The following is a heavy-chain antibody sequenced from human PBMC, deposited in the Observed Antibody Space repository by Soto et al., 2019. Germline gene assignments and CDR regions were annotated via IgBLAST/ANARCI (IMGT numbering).Heavy chain of an antibody. V-gene: IGHV3-23*01. CDR2: ISGSGGST. J-gene: IGHJ4*02. Sequence: TGGSLRLSCAASGFTFSSYAMSWVRQAPGKGLEWISGISGSGGSTYYADSVKGRFTISRDNSKKTLYLQMNSLRAEDTAVYYCAKDPQRWLLQVYFDYWGQGTLVTVSS. CDR1: GFTFSSYA. CDR3: AKDPQRWLLQVYFDY. D-gene: IGHD5-12*01.